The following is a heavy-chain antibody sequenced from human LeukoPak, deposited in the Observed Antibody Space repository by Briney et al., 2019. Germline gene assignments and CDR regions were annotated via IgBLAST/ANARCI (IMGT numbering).Heavy chain of an antibody. V-gene: IGHV3-23*01. Sequence: GGSLRLSCGASGFTFSTYAMNWVRQAPGRGLEWVPVISGSGGSSYYSDSVKGRFTLSRDNSNNTLCLQMSGLRAEDTAIYYCAITRGGDYIYHAFGVRGQGTMVTVSS. CDR1: GFTFSTYA. D-gene: IGHD3-10*01. J-gene: IGHJ3*01. CDR3: AITRGGDYIYHAFGV. CDR2: ISGSGGSS.